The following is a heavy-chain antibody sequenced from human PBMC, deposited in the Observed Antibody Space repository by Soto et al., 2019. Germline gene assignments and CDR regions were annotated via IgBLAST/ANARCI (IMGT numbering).Heavy chain of an antibody. CDR3: AKSLDIHYKNWFDP. J-gene: IGHJ5*02. CDR2: ISDTGTRT. CDR1: GFTFSSAA. D-gene: IGHD4-4*01. V-gene: IGHV3-23*01. Sequence: QILESGGSLVQPGGSLRLSCVAAGFTFSSAAMNWVRQAPGKGLGWVSIISDTGTRTHYADSVKGRFTISRDNSKNTLYLDMNSLRAEDTAVYYCAKSLDIHYKNWFDPWGQGTLVTVSS.